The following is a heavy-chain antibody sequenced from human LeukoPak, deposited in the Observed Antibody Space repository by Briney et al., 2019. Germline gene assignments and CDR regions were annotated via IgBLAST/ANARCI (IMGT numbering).Heavy chain of an antibody. Sequence: GTSLRLSCAASGFTFSGYAVHWVRQAPGKGLEWVSAISGSGGSTYYADSVKGRFTISRDNSKNTLYLQMNSLRAEDTAVYYCAKSKQPFPPSGPFDIWGQGTMVTVSS. V-gene: IGHV3-23*01. CDR3: AKSKQPFPPSGPFDI. CDR2: ISGSGGST. D-gene: IGHD6-13*01. J-gene: IGHJ3*02. CDR1: GFTFSGYA.